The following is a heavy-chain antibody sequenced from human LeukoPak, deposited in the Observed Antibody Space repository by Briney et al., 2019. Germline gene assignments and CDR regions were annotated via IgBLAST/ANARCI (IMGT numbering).Heavy chain of an antibody. CDR2: IIPIFGTA. CDR1: GGTFSSYA. D-gene: IGHD5-24*01. Sequence: ASVKVSCKASGGTFSSYAISWVRQAPGQGLEWMGGIIPIFGTANYAQKFHGRVTITADKSTSTAYMELSSLRSEDTAVYYCASNSWLQQYFDYWGQGTLVTVSS. J-gene: IGHJ4*02. CDR3: ASNSWLQQYFDY. V-gene: IGHV1-69*06.